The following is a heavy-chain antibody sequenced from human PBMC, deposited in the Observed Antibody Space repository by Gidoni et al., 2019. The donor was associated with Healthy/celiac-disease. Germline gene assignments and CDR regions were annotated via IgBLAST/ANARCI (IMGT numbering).Heavy chain of an antibody. V-gene: IGHV4-34*01. CDR2: INHSGST. CDR1: GGSFSGYY. J-gene: IGHJ2*01. D-gene: IGHD2-15*01. Sequence: QVQLQQWGAGLLKPSETLSLTCAVYGGSFSGYYWSWIRQPPGKGLEWIGEINHSGSTNYNPSLKSRVTISVDTSKNLFSLKLSSVTAADTAVYYCARHKRDCSGGSCQTARYFDLWGRGTLVTVSS. CDR3: ARHKRDCSGGSCQTARYFDL.